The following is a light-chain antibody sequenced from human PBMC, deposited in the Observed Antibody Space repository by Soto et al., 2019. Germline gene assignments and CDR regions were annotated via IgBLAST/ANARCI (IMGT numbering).Light chain of an antibody. CDR3: QQRSKWPIT. CDR1: QSVSSY. J-gene: IGKJ5*01. Sequence: ESVLTQSPATLSLSPGERATLSCRASQSVSSYLAWYQQKPGQAPRLFIYDASNRATGIPARFSGSGSGTDFTLTISSLEPEDFAVYYCQQRSKWPITFGQGTRLEIK. CDR2: DAS. V-gene: IGKV3-11*01.